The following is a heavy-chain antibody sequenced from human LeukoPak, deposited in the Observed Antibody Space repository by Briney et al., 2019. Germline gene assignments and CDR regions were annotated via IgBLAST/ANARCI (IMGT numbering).Heavy chain of an antibody. V-gene: IGHV4-39*01. CDR2: IYYSGST. CDR3: ARHENYDYVWGSYRPDAFDI. CDR1: GGSISSSSYY. D-gene: IGHD3-16*02. Sequence: SETLSPTCTVSGGSISSSSYYWGWVRQPPGKGLEWIGSIYYSGSTYYNPSLKSRVTISVDTSKNQFSLKLSSVTAADTAVYYCARHENYDYVWGSYRPDAFDIWGQGTMVTVSS. J-gene: IGHJ3*02.